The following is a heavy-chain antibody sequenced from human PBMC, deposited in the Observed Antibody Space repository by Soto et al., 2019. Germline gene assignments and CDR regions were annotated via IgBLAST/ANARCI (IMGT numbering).Heavy chain of an antibody. CDR1: GGSISSYY. J-gene: IGHJ6*02. CDR3: ARFTHYYGMDV. V-gene: IGHV4-59*01. Sequence: TSETLSLTCTVSGGSISSYYWTWIRQPPGKGLEWIGYIYYSGSTNYNPSLKSRVTISVDTSKNQFSLKLSSVTAADTAVYYCARFTHYYGMDVWGQGTTVTVSS. CDR2: IYYSGST.